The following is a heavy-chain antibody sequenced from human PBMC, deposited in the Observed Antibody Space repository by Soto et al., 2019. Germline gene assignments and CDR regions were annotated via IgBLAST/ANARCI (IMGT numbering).Heavy chain of an antibody. J-gene: IGHJ6*02. V-gene: IGHV1-8*02. CDR3: ASGAMVRDYLYYCYGMDV. CDR2: ISAYNGNT. Sequence: ASVKVSCKASGGTFSSYTISWVRQAPGQGLEWMGWISAYNGNTNYAQKLQGRVTMTRNTSISTAYMELSSLRSEDTAVYYCASGAMVRDYLYYCYGMDVWGQGTTVTVSS. CDR1: GGTFSSYT. D-gene: IGHD3-10*01.